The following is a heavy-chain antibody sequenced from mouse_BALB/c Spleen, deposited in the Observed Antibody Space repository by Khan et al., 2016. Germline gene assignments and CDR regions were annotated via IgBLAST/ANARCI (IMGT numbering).Heavy chain of an antibody. D-gene: IGHD2-1*01. CDR1: GYAFTNYL. J-gene: IGHJ2*01. CDR3: AIKGFYGNYVYYFDY. CDR2: INPGSGGS. Sequence: QVQLKQSGAELVRPGTSVKVSCKASGYAFTNYLIEWVKQRPGQGLEWIGVINPGSGGSNYNEKFKGKATLTADKSSSTAYMQLSSLTSDDSAVYFYAIKGFYGNYVYYFDYWGQGTTLTVSS. V-gene: IGHV1-54*01.